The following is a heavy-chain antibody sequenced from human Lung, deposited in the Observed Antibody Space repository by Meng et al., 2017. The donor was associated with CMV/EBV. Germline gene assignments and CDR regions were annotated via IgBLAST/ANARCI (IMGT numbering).Heavy chain of an antibody. CDR2: IDDSGST. Sequence: QGQRQGSGPGLGKPSGTLSLTCGVSGVSISSNIRWTWVRQPPGKGLEWIGDIDDSGSTNYNPSLNSRISISLDKSKNHFSLKVNSVTAADTAVYYCARGKQDAWELLAYWGQGALVTVSS. J-gene: IGHJ4*02. CDR1: GVSISSNIR. D-gene: IGHD1-26*01. V-gene: IGHV4-4*02. CDR3: ARGKQDAWELLAY.